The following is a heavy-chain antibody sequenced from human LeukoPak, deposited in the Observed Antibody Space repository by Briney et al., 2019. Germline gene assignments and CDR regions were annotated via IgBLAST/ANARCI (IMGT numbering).Heavy chain of an antibody. CDR2: IYYSGST. V-gene: IGHV4-39*07. CDR3: ARVKLWAAAAPAGMDV. CDR1: GGSISSSSYY. D-gene: IGHD6-13*01. J-gene: IGHJ6*02. Sequence: SETLSLTCTVSGGSISSSSYYWGWIRQPPGKGLEWIGSIYYSGSTYYNPSLKSRVTISVDTSKNQFSLKLSSVTAADTAVYYCARVKLWAAAAPAGMDVWGQGTTVTVSS.